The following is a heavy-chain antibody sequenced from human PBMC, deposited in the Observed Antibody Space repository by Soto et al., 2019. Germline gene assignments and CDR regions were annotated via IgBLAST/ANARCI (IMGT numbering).Heavy chain of an antibody. V-gene: IGHV3-23*01. CDR3: AKEMGIAAAGDSFDY. CDR2: ISGSGGFT. D-gene: IGHD6-13*01. CDR1: GLTFSGYT. Sequence: GGSLRLSYAASGLTFSGYTMNLVRQAPGKGLEWVSVISGSGGFTYYADSVKGRFTISRDTSKKTLYLQMNSLRAEDTAVYYCAKEMGIAAAGDSFDYWGQGT. J-gene: IGHJ4*02.